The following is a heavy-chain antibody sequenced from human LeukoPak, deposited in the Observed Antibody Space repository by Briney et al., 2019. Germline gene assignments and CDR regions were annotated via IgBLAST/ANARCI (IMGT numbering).Heavy chain of an antibody. D-gene: IGHD2-2*01. CDR3: ARDSTFDI. V-gene: IGHV3-53*01. CDR1: GFTISSYH. J-gene: IGHJ3*02. Sequence: GGSLRLSCAASGFTISSYHMSWVRQAPGKGLEWVSVLYTGGKTSYAGAVRDRFTVSRDNSKNTLSLEMNSLRAEDTAVYYCARDSTFDIWGQGTVVTVSS. CDR2: LYTGGKT.